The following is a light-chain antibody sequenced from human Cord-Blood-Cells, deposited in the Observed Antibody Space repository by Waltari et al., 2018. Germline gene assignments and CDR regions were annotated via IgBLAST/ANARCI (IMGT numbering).Light chain of an antibody. J-gene: IGLJ1*01. Sequence: CTGTSSDVGGYNYVSWYQQHPGKAPKLMIYDVSKRPSGVPDRFSGSKSGNTASLTISGLQAEDEADYYCCSYAGSPLYVFGTGTKVTVL. CDR2: DVS. CDR3: CSYAGSPLYV. V-gene: IGLV2-11*01. CDR1: SSDVGGYNY.